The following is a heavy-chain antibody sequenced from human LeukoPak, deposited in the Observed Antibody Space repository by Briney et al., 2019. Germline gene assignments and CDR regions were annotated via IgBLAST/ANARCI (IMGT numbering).Heavy chain of an antibody. CDR3: ARVGVLDCSGGSCYQGFDY. V-gene: IGHV3-48*01. Sequence: PGGSLRLSCSASGFVFTIYTMYWVRQAPGKGLEWVSYISSSSSTIYYADSVKGRFTISRDNSKNTLYLQMNSLRAEDTAVYYCARVGVLDCSGGSCYQGFDYWGQGTLVTVSS. J-gene: IGHJ4*02. CDR1: GFVFTIYT. D-gene: IGHD2-15*01. CDR2: ISSSSSTI.